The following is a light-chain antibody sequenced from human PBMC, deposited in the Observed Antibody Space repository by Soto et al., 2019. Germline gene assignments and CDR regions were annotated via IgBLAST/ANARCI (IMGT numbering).Light chain of an antibody. Sequence: ELVLTQSPGTLSLSAGDSATLSCRDSQSVSNNYLAWYQQKTGQAPRLLIYEASNRATGIPDRFSGSGSGTDLNLTISNLEPEDFAVYYCQKRTYWPWTFGQGTKVDI. CDR3: QKRTYWPWT. CDR2: EAS. J-gene: IGKJ1*01. V-gene: IGKV3D-20*02. CDR1: QSVSNNY.